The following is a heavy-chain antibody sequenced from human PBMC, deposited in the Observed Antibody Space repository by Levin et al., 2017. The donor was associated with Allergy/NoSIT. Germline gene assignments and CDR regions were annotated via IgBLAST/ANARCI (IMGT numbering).Heavy chain of an antibody. V-gene: IGHV3-48*01. CDR1: GFTFSSYS. D-gene: IGHD3-10*01. CDR2: ISSSSSTI. Sequence: GGSLRLSCAASGFTFSSYSMNWVRQAPGKGLEWVSYISSSSSTIYYADSVKGRFTISRDNAKNSLYLQMNSLRAEDTAVYYCARGGPGGPLGYWGQGTLVTVSS. J-gene: IGHJ4*02. CDR3: ARGGPGGPLGY.